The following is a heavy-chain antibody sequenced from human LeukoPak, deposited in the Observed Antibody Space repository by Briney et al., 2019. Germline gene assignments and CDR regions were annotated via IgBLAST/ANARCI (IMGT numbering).Heavy chain of an antibody. CDR2: ISPSGGST. CDR3: ARDRGNSAYGAWFDS. D-gene: IGHD5-12*01. Sequence: GGSLRLACAASGFSFSSYAMSWVRQAPGKGLEWVSTISPSGGSTYYADSVKGRFTISRDFSKNTLYLQMNSLGAEDTGIYFCARDRGNSAYGAWFDSWGQGALVTVSS. CDR1: GFSFSSYA. V-gene: IGHV3-23*01. J-gene: IGHJ5*01.